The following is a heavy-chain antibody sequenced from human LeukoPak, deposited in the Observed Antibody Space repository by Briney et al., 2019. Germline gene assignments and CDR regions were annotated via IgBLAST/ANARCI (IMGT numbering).Heavy chain of an antibody. CDR3: ARGRRKGFNPNFDY. J-gene: IGHJ4*02. D-gene: IGHD1-14*01. CDR2: INDSGST. Sequence: SETLSLTCAVYCGSFSGYYWSWIRQPPGKGLESIGEINDSGSTNYNPSLKSRVAISVDTSKNQFSLKLSSVTAADTAVYYCARGRRKGFNPNFDYWGQGTLVTVSS. V-gene: IGHV4-34*01. CDR1: CGSFSGYY.